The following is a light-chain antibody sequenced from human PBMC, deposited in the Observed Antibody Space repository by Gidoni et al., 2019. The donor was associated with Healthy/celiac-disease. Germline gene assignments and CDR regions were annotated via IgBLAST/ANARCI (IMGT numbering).Light chain of an antibody. J-gene: IGKJ1*01. CDR3: QQRSNWPPWT. V-gene: IGKV3-11*01. CDR1: QSVSSY. Sequence: EIVLTQSTATLSLSPGESATLSCRARQSVSSYLAWYQQKPGQAPRLLIYDASNRATGIPARFSGSGSGTDFTLTISSLEPEDFAVYYCQQRSNWPPWTFGQXTKVEIK. CDR2: DAS.